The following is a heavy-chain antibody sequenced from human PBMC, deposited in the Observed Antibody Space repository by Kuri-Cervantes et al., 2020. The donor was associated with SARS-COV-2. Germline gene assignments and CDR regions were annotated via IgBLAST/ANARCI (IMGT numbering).Heavy chain of an antibody. CDR2: ISSSSSYT. Sequence: GGSLRLSCAASGFTFSDYYMSWIRQAPGKGLEWVSYISSSSSYTNYADSVKGRFTISRDNAKNSLYLQMNSLRAEDTAVYYCARDVAAITTFGVPEMWGQGTMVTVSS. D-gene: IGHD3-3*01. CDR1: GFTFSDYY. J-gene: IGHJ3*01. CDR3: ARDVAAITTFGVPEM. V-gene: IGHV3-11*05.